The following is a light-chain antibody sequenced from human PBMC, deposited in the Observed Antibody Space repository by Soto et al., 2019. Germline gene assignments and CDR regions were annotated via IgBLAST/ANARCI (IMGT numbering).Light chain of an antibody. CDR2: DAS. CDR3: QHQRG. V-gene: IGKV3-11*01. Sequence: EIVLTQSPATLSLSPGERATLSCRASQSVGSYLAWYQQKPGQAPRLLIYDASNRATGIPARFSGSGSGTDFTLTISSLEPEDFAVYCCQHQRGFGGGTKVEIK. CDR1: QSVGSY. J-gene: IGKJ4*01.